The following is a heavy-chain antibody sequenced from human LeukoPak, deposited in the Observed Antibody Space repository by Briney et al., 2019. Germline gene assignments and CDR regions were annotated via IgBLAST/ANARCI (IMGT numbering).Heavy chain of an antibody. CDR1: GFTFGSYE. J-gene: IGHJ4*02. D-gene: IGHD6-19*01. CDR3: ARVGRSGWPYYLDS. Sequence: GGSLRLSCAASGFTFGSYEMNWVRQAPGKGLEWVSYISSSGSTIYYADSMKGRFTLSRDNAKNSLYLQMNSLRAEDTAVYYCARVGRSGWPYYLDSWGQGTLVTVSS. CDR2: ISSSGSTI. V-gene: IGHV3-48*03.